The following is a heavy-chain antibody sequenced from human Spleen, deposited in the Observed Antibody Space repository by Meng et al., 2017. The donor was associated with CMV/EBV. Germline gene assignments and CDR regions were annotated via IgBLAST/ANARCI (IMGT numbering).Heavy chain of an antibody. CDR3: ARVWTAASHYFDY. V-gene: IGHV4-59*01. CDR1: GGSISSYY. Sequence: GSLRLSCTVSGGSISSYYWSWIRQPPGKELEWIGHIYYRGNTDYKPSLKSRVTISVDTSKNQFSLRLSSVTAADTAVYYCARVWTAASHYFDYWGQGTLVTVSS. CDR2: IYYRGNT. D-gene: IGHD1-1*01. J-gene: IGHJ4*02.